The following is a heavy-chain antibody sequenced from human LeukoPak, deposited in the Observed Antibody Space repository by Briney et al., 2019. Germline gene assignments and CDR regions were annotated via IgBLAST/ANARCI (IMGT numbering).Heavy chain of an antibody. Sequence: AGGSLRLSCEASGFIFGSYGMHWVRQAPGKGLEWVAFIRFDGSNKYYADSVKGQFTISRDNSKNTLYLQMNSLRAEDTAVYYCAKEGYSYYYYMDVWGKGTTVTVSS. V-gene: IGHV3-30*02. J-gene: IGHJ6*03. CDR1: GFIFGSYG. CDR2: IRFDGSNK. CDR3: AKEGYSYYYYMDV.